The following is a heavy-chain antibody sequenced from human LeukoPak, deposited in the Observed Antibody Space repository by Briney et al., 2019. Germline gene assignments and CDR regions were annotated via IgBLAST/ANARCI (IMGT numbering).Heavy chain of an antibody. CDR1: GGSIGSGGYY. CDR3: ATTGAAGFFDY. Sequence: SETLSLTCTVSGGSIGSGGYYWSWIRQHPGKGLEWIGYIYYSGSTYYNPSLKSRVTISVDTSKNQFSLKLNSVTAADTAVYYCATTGAAGFFDYWGQGTLVTVSS. D-gene: IGHD6-13*01. J-gene: IGHJ4*02. V-gene: IGHV4-31*03. CDR2: IYYSGST.